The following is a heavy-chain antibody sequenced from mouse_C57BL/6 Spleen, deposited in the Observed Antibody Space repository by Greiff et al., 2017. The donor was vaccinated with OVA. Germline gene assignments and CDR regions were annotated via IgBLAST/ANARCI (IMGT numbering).Heavy chain of an antibody. CDR1: GYTFTSYW. Sequence: QVQLQQPGAELVKPGASVKLSCKASGYTFTSYWMHWVKQRPGQGLEWIGMIHPNSGSTNSNEKFKSKATLTVDKSSSTAFMQLSSLASEDSAVYYCARHRGYFDVWGTGTTVTVSS. CDR3: ARHRGYFDV. J-gene: IGHJ1*03. V-gene: IGHV1-64*01. CDR2: IHPNSGST.